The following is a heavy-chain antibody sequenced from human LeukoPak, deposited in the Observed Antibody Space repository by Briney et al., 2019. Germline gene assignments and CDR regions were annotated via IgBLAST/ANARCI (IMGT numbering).Heavy chain of an antibody. V-gene: IGHV3-30*04. D-gene: IGHD2-21*01. CDR2: ISYDGSNK. Sequence: GGSLRLSCAASGFTFSSYAMHWVRQAPGKGLEWVAVISYDGSNKYYADSVKGRFTIPRDNSKNTLYLQMNSLRAEDTAVYYCARSAVVLGELDVWGQGTTVTVSS. CDR1: GFTFSSYA. CDR3: ARSAVVLGELDV. J-gene: IGHJ6*02.